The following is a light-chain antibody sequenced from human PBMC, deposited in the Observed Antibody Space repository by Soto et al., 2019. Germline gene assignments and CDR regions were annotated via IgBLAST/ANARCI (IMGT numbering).Light chain of an antibody. CDR3: HQYGSSPAT. Sequence: EILMTQSPATLSVSPGERATLSCRASQSVSSSFLAWYQQKPGQAPRLLIYGASSRATGIPDRFSGSGSGTDFTLTISRLEPEDFAVYYCHQYGSSPATFGQGTKVDIK. V-gene: IGKV3-20*01. J-gene: IGKJ1*01. CDR2: GAS. CDR1: QSVSSSF.